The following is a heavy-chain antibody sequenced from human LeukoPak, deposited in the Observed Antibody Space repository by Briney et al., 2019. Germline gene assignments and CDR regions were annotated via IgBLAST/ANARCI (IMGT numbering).Heavy chain of an antibody. CDR1: GFTFSSYA. V-gene: IGHV3-7*01. CDR3: ASLRWS. Sequence: GGSLRLSCAASGFTFSSYAMSWVRQAPGKGLEWVANIKQDGSEKYYVDSVKGRFTISRDNAKNSLYLQMNSLRAEDTAVYYCASLRWSWGQGTLVTVSS. D-gene: IGHD5-24*01. CDR2: IKQDGSEK. J-gene: IGHJ4*02.